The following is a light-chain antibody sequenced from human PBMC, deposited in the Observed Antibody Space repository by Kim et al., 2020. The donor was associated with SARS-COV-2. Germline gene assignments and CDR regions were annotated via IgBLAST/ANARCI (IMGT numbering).Light chain of an antibody. CDR1: SGHSSYA. Sequence: QFVLTQSPSASASLGASVKLTCTLSSGHSSYAIAWHQQQPEKGPRYLMKLNSDGSHSKGDGIPDRFSGSSSGAERYLTISSLQSEDEADYYCQTWGTGIRVFGGGTQLTVL. CDR2: LNSDGSH. CDR3: QTWGTGIRV. J-gene: IGLJ3*02. V-gene: IGLV4-69*01.